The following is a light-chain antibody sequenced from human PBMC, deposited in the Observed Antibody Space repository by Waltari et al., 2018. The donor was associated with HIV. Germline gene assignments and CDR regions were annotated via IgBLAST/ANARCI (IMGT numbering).Light chain of an antibody. V-gene: IGLV2-23*02. CDR1: SSDVGGYNL. Sequence: QSALTQPASVSGSPGQSITISCTGTSSDVGGYNLVSWYQQHPGKAPKLMFYEVSTRPSGFSNRFSGSKSGNTASLTISGLEAEDEADYYCCAYAGSTTYVIFGGGTKLTVL. CDR2: EVS. J-gene: IGLJ2*01. CDR3: CAYAGSTTYVI.